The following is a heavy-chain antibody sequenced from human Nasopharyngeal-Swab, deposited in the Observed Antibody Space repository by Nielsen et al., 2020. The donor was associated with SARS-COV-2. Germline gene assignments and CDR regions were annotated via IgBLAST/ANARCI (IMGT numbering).Heavy chain of an antibody. J-gene: IGHJ5*02. D-gene: IGHD4-23*01. CDR1: GFTFSAYD. CDR2: ISYDGSNK. Sequence: GESLKISCAASGFTFSAYDIHWVRQAPGRGLGWVAVISYDGSNKYYADSVKGRFTISRDNSKNTLYLQMNSLRAEDTAVYYCARDVGGWFDPWGQGTLVTVSS. V-gene: IGHV3-30*03. CDR3: ARDVGGWFDP.